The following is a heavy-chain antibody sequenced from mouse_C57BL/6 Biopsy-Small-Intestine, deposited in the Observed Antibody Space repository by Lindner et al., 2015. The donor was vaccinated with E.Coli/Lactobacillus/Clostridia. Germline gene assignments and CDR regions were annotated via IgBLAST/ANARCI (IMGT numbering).Heavy chain of an antibody. CDR2: TSSASSTI. Sequence: VQLQESGGGLVKPGGSLKLSCAASGFTFSDYGMHWVRQAPEKGLEWVAYTSSASSTIYYTDTVKGRFTISRDNAKNTLFLQMTSLRSEDTAMYYCARGNSPLGWLLLYFDYWGQGTTLTVSS. V-gene: IGHV5-17*01. D-gene: IGHD2-3*01. CDR1: GFTFSDYG. J-gene: IGHJ2*01. CDR3: ARGNSPLGWLLLYFDY.